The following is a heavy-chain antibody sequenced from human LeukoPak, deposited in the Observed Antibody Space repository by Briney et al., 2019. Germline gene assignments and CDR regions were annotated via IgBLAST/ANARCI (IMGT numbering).Heavy chain of an antibody. CDR3: ARGPLRYFDWLSSGYFDY. V-gene: IGHV3-11*01. J-gene: IGHJ4*02. D-gene: IGHD3-9*01. CDR1: GFTFSDYY. CDR2: ISSSGSTI. Sequence: GSLRLSCAASGFTFSDYYMSWIRQAPGKGLEWVSYISSSGSTIYYADSVKGRFTISRDNAKNSLYLQMNSLRADDTAVYYCARGPLRYFDWLSSGYFDYWGQGTLVTVSS.